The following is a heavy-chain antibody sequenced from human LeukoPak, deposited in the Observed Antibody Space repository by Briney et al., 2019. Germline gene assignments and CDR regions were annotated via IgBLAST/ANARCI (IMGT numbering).Heavy chain of an antibody. CDR1: GFTFDDYA. CDR2: ISWNSGSI. Sequence: PGGSLTLSCAASGFTFDDYAMHWVRQAPGKGLEWVSGISWNSGSIDYADSVKGRFTISRDNAKNSLYLQMNSLRAEDTALYYCAKFDSYYGTDVWGQGTTVTVSS. CDR3: AKFDSYYGTDV. J-gene: IGHJ6*02. V-gene: IGHV3-9*01.